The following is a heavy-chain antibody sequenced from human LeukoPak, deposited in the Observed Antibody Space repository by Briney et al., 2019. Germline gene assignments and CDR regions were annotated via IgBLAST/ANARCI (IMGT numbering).Heavy chain of an antibody. CDR1: GFTFSSYG. D-gene: IGHD6-13*01. J-gene: IGHJ4*02. CDR2: IWYDGSNK. Sequence: GGSLRLSCAASGFTFSSYGMHWVRQAPGKGLEWVALIWYDGSNKYYADSVKGRFTISRDNSKNTLYLQMNSLRAEDTAVYYCAKDQQQLVGEFAYWGQGTLVTVSS. CDR3: AKDQQQLVGEFAY. V-gene: IGHV3-33*06.